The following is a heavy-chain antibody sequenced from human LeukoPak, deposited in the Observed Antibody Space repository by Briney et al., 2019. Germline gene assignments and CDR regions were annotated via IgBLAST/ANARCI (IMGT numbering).Heavy chain of an antibody. V-gene: IGHV1-69*13. D-gene: IGHD6-13*01. CDR3: ARDWSSSWYGEAFDI. CDR1: GGTFSSYA. Sequence: SVKVSCKASGGTFSSYAISWVRQAPGQGLEWMGGIIPIFGTANYAQKFQGRVTITADESTSTAYMELSSLRSEDTAVYYCARDWSSSWYGEAFDIWGQGTMVTVSS. J-gene: IGHJ3*02. CDR2: IIPIFGTA.